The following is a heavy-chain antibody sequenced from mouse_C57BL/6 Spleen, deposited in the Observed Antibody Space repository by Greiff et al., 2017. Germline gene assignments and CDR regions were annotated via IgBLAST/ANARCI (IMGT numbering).Heavy chain of an antibody. J-gene: IGHJ2*01. CDR2: IDPSDSYT. Sequence: VQLQQSGAELVMPGASVKLSCKASGYTFTSYWMHWVKQRPGQGLEWIGEIDPSDSYTNYNQKFKGKSTLTVDKSSSTAYMQLSSLTSEDSAVYYCARKGGDFDYWGQGTTLTVSS. V-gene: IGHV1-69*01. CDR1: GYTFTSYW. CDR3: ARKGGDFDY.